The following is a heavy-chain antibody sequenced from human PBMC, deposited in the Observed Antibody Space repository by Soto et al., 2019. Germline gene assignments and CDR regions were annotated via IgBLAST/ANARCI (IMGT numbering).Heavy chain of an antibody. CDR2: IWYDGRYE. Sequence: QVQLVESGGGVVQPRGSLRLSCAASGFTFSSYAIHWVRQAPGKGLEWVAVIWYDGRYEYYADSVKGRFTISRDNSKNTVYLQMNSLRVEDTAVYYCARDPQYNSGWYFDYWGQGTLVTVSS. CDR1: GFTFSSYA. CDR3: ARDPQYNSGWYFDY. V-gene: IGHV3-33*01. J-gene: IGHJ4*02. D-gene: IGHD6-19*01.